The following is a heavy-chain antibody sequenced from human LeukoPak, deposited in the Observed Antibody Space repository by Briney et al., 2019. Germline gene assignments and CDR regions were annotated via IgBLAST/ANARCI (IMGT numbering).Heavy chain of an antibody. CDR1: GFTFSSYS. Sequence: GGSLRLSCAASGFTFSSYSMNWVRQAPGKGLEWVSSISSSSSYIYYADSVKGRSTISRDNAKNSLYLQMNSLRAEDTAVYYCARDPAVNSGSYPDAFDIWGQGTMVTVSS. V-gene: IGHV3-21*01. CDR2: ISSSSSYI. D-gene: IGHD1-26*01. J-gene: IGHJ3*02. CDR3: ARDPAVNSGSYPDAFDI.